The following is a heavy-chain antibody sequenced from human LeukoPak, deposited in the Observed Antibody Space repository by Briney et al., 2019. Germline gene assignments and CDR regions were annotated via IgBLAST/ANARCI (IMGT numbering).Heavy chain of an antibody. V-gene: IGHV3-66*01. J-gene: IGHJ4*02. CDR1: GFTVSSNY. D-gene: IGHD5-24*01. Sequence: PGGSLRLSCAASGFTVSSNYMSWVRQAPGKGLEWVSVIYSGGSTYYADSVKGRFTISRDNSKNTLYLQMNSLRAEDTAVYYCAKVSIGMATIRPFDYWGQGTLVTVSS. CDR3: AKVSIGMATIRPFDY. CDR2: IYSGGST.